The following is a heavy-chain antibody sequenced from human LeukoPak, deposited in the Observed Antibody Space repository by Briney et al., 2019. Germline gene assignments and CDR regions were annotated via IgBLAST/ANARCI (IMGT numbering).Heavy chain of an antibody. V-gene: IGHV4-59*01. Sequence: PSETLSLTCTVSGGSISSYYWSWIWQPPGKGLEWIGYIYYSGSTNHNPSLKSRVTISVDTSKNQFSLKLSSVTAADTAVYYCARGPMVRGVIITGDFDYWGQGTLVTVSS. J-gene: IGHJ4*02. CDR1: GGSISSYY. CDR2: IYYSGST. CDR3: ARGPMVRGVIITGDFDY. D-gene: IGHD3-10*01.